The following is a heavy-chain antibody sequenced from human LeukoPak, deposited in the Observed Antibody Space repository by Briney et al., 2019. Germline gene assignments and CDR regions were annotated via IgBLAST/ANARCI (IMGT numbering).Heavy chain of an antibody. V-gene: IGHV3-30*04. CDR3: ARDKGGYDILTGYYTY. D-gene: IGHD3-9*01. CDR2: ISYDGSNK. CDR1: GFTFISYA. Sequence: GGSLRVSCAASGFTFISYAMHWVRQALGKGLEWVAVISYDGSNKYYADSVKGRFTISRDNSKNTLYLQMNSLRAEDTAVYYCARDKGGYDILTGYYTYWGQGTLVTVSS. J-gene: IGHJ4*02.